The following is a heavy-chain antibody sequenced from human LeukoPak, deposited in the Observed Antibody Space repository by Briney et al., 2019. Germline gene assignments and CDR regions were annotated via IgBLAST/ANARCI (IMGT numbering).Heavy chain of an antibody. Sequence: VASVKVSCKASGYTFTGYYMHWVRQAPGQGLEWMGWINPNRGGTNYAQNFQGRVTMTRDTSISTAYMELSRLRSDDTAVYYCAREGAYYYGSGSYPNGDYWGQGTLVTVSS. CDR2: INPNRGGT. D-gene: IGHD3-10*01. V-gene: IGHV1-2*02. CDR1: GYTFTGYY. CDR3: AREGAYYYGSGSYPNGDY. J-gene: IGHJ4*02.